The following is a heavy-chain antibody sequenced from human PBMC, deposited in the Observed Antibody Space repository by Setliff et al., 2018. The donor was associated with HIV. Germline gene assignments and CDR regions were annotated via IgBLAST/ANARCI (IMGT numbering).Heavy chain of an antibody. CDR2: INPDSDGT. V-gene: IGHV1-2*02. J-gene: IGHJ5*02. CDR3: ARDMTTVTYNWFDP. CDR1: GYTFTGYS. D-gene: IGHD4-17*01. Sequence: GASVKVSCKTSGYTFTGYSLHWVRQAPGQGLEWMGWINPDSDGTNYAQKFQGRVTLTSDTSISTAYMELSSLKSDDTAVYYCARDMTTVTYNWFDPWGQG.